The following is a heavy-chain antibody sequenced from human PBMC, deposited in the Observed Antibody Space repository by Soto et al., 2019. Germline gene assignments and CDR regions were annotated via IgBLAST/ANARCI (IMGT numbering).Heavy chain of an antibody. Sequence: PGGSLRLSCAASGFTFSDYGMHWVRQAPGKGLEWVAVIWYDGSNEYYGDSVKGRFTISRDNSKNTLYLQMNSLRADDTAAYYCARDHYDSSGYANFDYWGQGTLVTV. J-gene: IGHJ4*02. D-gene: IGHD3-22*01. CDR1: GFTFSDYG. CDR2: IWYDGSNE. V-gene: IGHV3-33*01. CDR3: ARDHYDSSGYANFDY.